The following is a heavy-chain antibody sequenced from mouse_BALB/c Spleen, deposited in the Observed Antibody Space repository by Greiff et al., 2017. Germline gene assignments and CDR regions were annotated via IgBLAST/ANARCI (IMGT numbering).Heavy chain of an antibody. CDR1: GFTFSSFG. Sequence: EVKLVESGGGLVQPGGSRKLSCAASGFTFSSFGMHWVRQAPEKGLEWVAYISSGSSTIYYADTVKGRFTISRDNPKNTLFLQMTSLRSEDTAMYYCARGVDYWGQGTTLTVSS. J-gene: IGHJ2*01. CDR3: ARGVDY. V-gene: IGHV5-17*02. CDR2: ISSGSSTI.